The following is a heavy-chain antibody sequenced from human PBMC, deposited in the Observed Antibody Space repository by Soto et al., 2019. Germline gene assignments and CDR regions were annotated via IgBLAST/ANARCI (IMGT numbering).Heavy chain of an antibody. CDR3: ATDVGA. D-gene: IGHD1-26*01. Sequence: EVQLVESGGGLVKPGGSLTLSCAASGFTFTYAWLNWVRQAPGTGLEWVGRIKSKTAGGTRDYTAPVKGRFTLSRDDSKTTQFLRMNSLKAEDTAVYYCATDVGAWGQGTLVLVSS. J-gene: IGHJ5*02. CDR2: IKSKTAGGTR. CDR1: GFTFTYAW. V-gene: IGHV3-15*07.